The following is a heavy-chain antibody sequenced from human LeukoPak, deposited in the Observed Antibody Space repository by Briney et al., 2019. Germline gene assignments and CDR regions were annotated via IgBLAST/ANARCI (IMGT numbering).Heavy chain of an antibody. V-gene: IGHV1-8*01. J-gene: IGHJ5*02. CDR1: GYTFTNYD. D-gene: IGHD1-26*01. CDR2: MNPNSGNT. Sequence: EASVKLSCTASGYTFTNYDIYWVRQATGQGLEWMGWMNPNSGNTGFAQKFQGRVTMTRNTSINTAYMELSSLRSEDTAVYYCARLGRVGATDWFDPWGQGTLVTVSS. CDR3: ARLGRVGATDWFDP.